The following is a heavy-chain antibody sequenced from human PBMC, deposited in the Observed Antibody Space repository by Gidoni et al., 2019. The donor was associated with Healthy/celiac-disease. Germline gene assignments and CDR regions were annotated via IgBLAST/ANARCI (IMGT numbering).Heavy chain of an antibody. J-gene: IGHJ4*02. V-gene: IGHV3-49*04. CDR3: TRDPDY. Sequence: EVQLVESGGGLVQPGRSMRLSCTASGFTFGDYAMSWVRQAPGKGLEWVGFIRSKAYGGTTEYAASVKGRFTISRDDSKSIAYLQMNSLKTEDTAVYYCTRDPDYWGQGTLVTVSS. CDR2: IRSKAYGGTT. CDR1: GFTFGDYA.